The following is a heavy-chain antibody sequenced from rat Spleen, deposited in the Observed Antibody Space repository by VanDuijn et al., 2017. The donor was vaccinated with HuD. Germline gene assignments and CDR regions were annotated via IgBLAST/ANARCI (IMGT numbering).Heavy chain of an antibody. V-gene: IGHV3-1*01. D-gene: IGHD1-1*01. CDR2: ISYSGST. J-gene: IGHJ2*01. CDR1: GYSITSNY. Sequence: EVQLQESGPGLVKPSQSLSLTCSVTGYSITSNYWGWIRKFPGNKMEWMGYISYSGSTSYNPSLKSRISITRDTSKNQFFLQLNSVTTEDTATYYCARCGGVLQWSFDYWGQGVMVTVSS. CDR3: ARCGGVLQWSFDY.